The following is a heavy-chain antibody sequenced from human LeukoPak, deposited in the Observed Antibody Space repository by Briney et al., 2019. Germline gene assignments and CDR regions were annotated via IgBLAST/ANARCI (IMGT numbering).Heavy chain of an antibody. V-gene: IGHV1-69*04. CDR3: ARNEKYYYDSNGYLPLDY. CDR1: GGTFSSYA. CDR2: IIPILGIA. J-gene: IGHJ4*02. D-gene: IGHD3-22*01. Sequence: SVKVSCKASGGTFSSYAISWVRQAPGQGLEWMGRIIPILGIANYAQKFQGRVTITADKSTSTAYMELSSLRSEDTAVYYCARNEKYYYDSNGYLPLDYWGQGTLVTVSS.